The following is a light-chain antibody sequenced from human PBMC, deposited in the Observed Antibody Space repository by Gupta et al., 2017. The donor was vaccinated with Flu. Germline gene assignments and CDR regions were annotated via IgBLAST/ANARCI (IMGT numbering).Light chain of an antibody. CDR3: QQDSGLLQT. CDR2: GAS. J-gene: IGKJ2*01. CDR1: QTLNNNY. Sequence: EIVLTQSPGTLSLSPGERATLSCRASQTLNNNYLAWYQQKPGQAPRLLLYGASNRATDIPDRFNGSGSGTDFTLSISTLEPEDFALYYCQQDSGLLQTFGQGTKMEIK. V-gene: IGKV3-20*01.